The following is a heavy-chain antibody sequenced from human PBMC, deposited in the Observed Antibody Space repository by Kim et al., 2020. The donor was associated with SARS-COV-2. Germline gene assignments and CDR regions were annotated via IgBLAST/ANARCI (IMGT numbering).Heavy chain of an antibody. J-gene: IGHJ4*02. D-gene: IGHD3-10*01. CDR1: GGSVSSRRYQ. V-gene: IGHV4-61*01. CDR2: TYSDGTT. Sequence: SETLSLTCTVSGGSVSSRRYQWSWIRQPPGKGLEWIGYTYSDGTTNYNPSLKSRVTISAGTSKNQFSLILTSVTAADTAVYYCARSHGGYWGQGTLVTVSS. CDR3: ARSHGGY.